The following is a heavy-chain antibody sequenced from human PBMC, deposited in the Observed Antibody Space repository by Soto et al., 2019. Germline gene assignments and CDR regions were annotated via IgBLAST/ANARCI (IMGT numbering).Heavy chain of an antibody. J-gene: IGHJ6*02. D-gene: IGHD6-6*01. CDR2: ISGSGGST. V-gene: IGHV3-23*01. CDR3: GAIAARCLCYAFDV. Sequence: EVQLLESGGGLVQPGGSLRLSCAASGFNFSGYAMSWVRQAPGKGLEWVSAISGSGGSTYYADSVKGRFTISRDNSKKTLYLNRISLGAEDMDLYYCGAIAARCLCYAFDVWGQGTTVTVSS. CDR1: GFNFSGYA.